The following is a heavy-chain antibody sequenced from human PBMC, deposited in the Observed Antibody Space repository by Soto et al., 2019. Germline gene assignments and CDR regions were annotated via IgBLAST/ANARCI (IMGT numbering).Heavy chain of an antibody. Sequence: ASVKVSCKASGYTFTSYDINWVREATGQGLEWMGWMYPNSGNTGYAQKFQGRVTMTRNTSISTAYMELSSLRSEDTAVYYCARGEGGPRWGSIDYWGQGTLVTVSS. J-gene: IGHJ4*02. D-gene: IGHD2-21*01. CDR2: MYPNSGNT. V-gene: IGHV1-8*01. CDR3: ARGEGGPRWGSIDY. CDR1: GYTFTSYD.